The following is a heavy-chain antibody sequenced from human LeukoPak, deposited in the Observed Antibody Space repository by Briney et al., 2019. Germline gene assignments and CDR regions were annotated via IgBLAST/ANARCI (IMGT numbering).Heavy chain of an antibody. V-gene: IGHV3-23*01. CDR1: GFTFSNYG. Sequence: GGSLRLSCAASGFTFSNYGMNWVRQAPGKGLEWVSAISGSGGSTYYADSVKGRFTISRDNSKNTLYLHMNSLSAEDTAVYYCAKESGTYFGLDFWGQGSLVTVSS. CDR3: AKESGTYFGLDF. J-gene: IGHJ4*02. CDR2: ISGSGGST. D-gene: IGHD1-26*01.